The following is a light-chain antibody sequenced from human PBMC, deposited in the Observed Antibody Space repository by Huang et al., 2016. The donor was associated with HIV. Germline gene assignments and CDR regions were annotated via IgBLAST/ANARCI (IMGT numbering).Light chain of an antibody. V-gene: IGKV1-39*01. J-gene: IGKJ1*01. Sequence: DIQMTQSPSSLSASVGDRVTITCRASQSISNYLNWYQQKPGKAPKLLIYAASSLQSGVPSRCSGSGSGTDFTLTISSLQPEDFATYYCQQSYSTLWTFGQGTKVEIK. CDR3: QQSYSTLWT. CDR2: AAS. CDR1: QSISNY.